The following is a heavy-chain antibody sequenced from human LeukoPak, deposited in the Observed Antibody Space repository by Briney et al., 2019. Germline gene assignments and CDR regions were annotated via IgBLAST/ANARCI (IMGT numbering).Heavy chain of an antibody. CDR1: GFTFSSYG. Sequence: GGPLRLSCAASGFTFSSYGMNWVRQAPGKGLEWVTIISSDGSNKYYADSVKGRFTVSRDNSKNTLYLQMNSLRAEDTAIYFCARVISSSWSDVDYWGQGTLVTVSS. V-gene: IGHV3-33*01. CDR3: ARVISSSWSDVDY. D-gene: IGHD6-13*01. CDR2: ISSDGSNK. J-gene: IGHJ4*02.